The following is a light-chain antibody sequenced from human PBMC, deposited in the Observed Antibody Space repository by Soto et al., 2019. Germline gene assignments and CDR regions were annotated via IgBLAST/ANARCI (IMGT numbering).Light chain of an antibody. CDR3: QQYSRYPLT. V-gene: IGKV1-8*01. CDR1: QGISSY. J-gene: IGKJ4*01. Sequence: IRMTQSPSSFSASTGGRVTINCRASQGISSYLAWYQKKQGKAPKIMIYAASTLQSGVPSRFSGSGSGTDLTLTISCLQSEDFATYYCQQYSRYPLTLGGGTKVDIK. CDR2: AAS.